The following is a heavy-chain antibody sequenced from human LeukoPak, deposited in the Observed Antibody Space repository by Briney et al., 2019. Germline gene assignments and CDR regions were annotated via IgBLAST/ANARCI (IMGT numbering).Heavy chain of an antibody. V-gene: IGHV1-8*01. Sequence: ASVKVSCKASAYTFTTYDINWVRQASGQGLEWMGWMNPNSGNTGYAQKFQGRVTMTRHTSISTAYMELSSLRSEDTAVYYCARGPRNWGFDYWGPGTLVTVSS. CDR3: ARGPRNWGFDY. CDR2: MNPNSGNT. D-gene: IGHD7-27*01. J-gene: IGHJ4*02. CDR1: AYTFTTYD.